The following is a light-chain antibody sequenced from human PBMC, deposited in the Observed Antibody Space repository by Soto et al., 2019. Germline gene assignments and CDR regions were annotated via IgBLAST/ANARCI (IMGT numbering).Light chain of an antibody. V-gene: IGKV3-11*01. CDR3: QQRSNWPVT. CDR2: DAS. CDR1: QSVSSY. Sequence: EIVLTQSPATLSLSPGERATLSCRASQSVSSYLAWYQQKPGQAPRLLIYDASSRATGIPARFSGSGSGTEFTLNISSLEPEDFAVYYCQQRSNWPVTFGQGTRVDIK. J-gene: IGKJ1*01.